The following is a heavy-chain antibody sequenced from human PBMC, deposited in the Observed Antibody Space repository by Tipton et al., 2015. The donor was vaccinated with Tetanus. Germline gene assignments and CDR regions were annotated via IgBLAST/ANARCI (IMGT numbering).Heavy chain of an antibody. J-gene: IGHJ4*02. Sequence: SLRLSCAASGFIFRSYGIHWVRQAPGKGLEWVAFVSSDGSKKYYADSVKGRITISRDNSKNTVSLQMNRLRPEDTAVYYCAKDLAAYCGGDCFSLDYWGQGTLVTVSS. CDR1: GFIFRSYG. CDR2: VSSDGSKK. D-gene: IGHD2-21*02. CDR3: AKDLAAYCGGDCFSLDY. V-gene: IGHV3-30*18.